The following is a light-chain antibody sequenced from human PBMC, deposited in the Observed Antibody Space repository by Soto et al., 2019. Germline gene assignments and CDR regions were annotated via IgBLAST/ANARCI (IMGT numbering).Light chain of an antibody. J-gene: IGKJ2*01. CDR3: QQYTTYPYT. CDR1: QSVTNW. V-gene: IGKV1-5*01. Sequence: DIQMTQSPSTLAASVGDRVNITCRASQSVTNWLAWYQQKPGKTPNLLIYDASRLQSGTPSRFSGSGSETEFTLTIYSLQPDDFATYYCQQYTTYPYTFGQGTKVEIK. CDR2: DAS.